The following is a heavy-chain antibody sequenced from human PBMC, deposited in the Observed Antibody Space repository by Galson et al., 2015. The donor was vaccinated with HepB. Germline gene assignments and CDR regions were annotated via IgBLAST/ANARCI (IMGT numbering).Heavy chain of an antibody. CDR1: GFTFRSYA. CDR3: AKALRVKSQYGNFDY. CDR2: ISDSGGSS. Sequence: SLRLSCAASGFTFRSYAMSWVRQAPGKGLEWVSAISDSGGSSYYADSVKGRFTISRDNSKNTLYLQMNSLRVDDTAVYYCAKALRVKSQYGNFDYWGQGTLVTVSS. J-gene: IGHJ4*02. D-gene: IGHD1-26*01. V-gene: IGHV3-23*01.